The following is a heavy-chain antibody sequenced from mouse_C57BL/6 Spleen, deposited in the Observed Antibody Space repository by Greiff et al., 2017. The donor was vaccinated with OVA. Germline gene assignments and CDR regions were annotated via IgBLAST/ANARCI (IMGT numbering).Heavy chain of an antibody. CDR2: IDPSDSYT. Sequence: QVQLQQPGAEPVMPGASVKLSCKASGYTFTSYWMHWVKQRPGQGLEWIGEIDPSDSYTNYNQKFKGKSTLTVDKSSSTAYMQLSSLTSEDSAVYYCARIFYDYDWIFAYWGQGTLVTVSA. CDR3: ARIFYDYDWIFAY. CDR1: GYTFTSYW. V-gene: IGHV1-69*01. J-gene: IGHJ3*01. D-gene: IGHD2-4*01.